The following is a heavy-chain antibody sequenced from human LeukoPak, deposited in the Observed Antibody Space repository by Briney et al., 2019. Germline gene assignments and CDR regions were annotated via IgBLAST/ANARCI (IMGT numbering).Heavy chain of an antibody. V-gene: IGHV1-8*01. D-gene: IGHD2-2*01. CDR1: GYTFTSYD. Sequence: ASVKVSCKASGYTFTSYDINWVRQATGQGLEWMGWMNPNSGNTGYAQKFQGRVTMTRNTSISTAYMELSSLRSEDTAVYYCAREHCSSTSCYYYYMDVWGKGTTVTVS. CDR3: AREHCSSTSCYYYYMDV. J-gene: IGHJ6*03. CDR2: MNPNSGNT.